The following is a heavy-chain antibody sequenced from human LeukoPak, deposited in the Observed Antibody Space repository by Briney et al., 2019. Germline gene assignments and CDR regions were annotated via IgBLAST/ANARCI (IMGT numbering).Heavy chain of an antibody. CDR1: GYTFTGYY. CDR3: ARDLRDYDFWTGSEYFQH. CDR2: INPNSGGT. D-gene: IGHD3-3*01. J-gene: IGHJ1*01. Sequence: ASVKVSCKASGYTFTGYYMHWVRQAPGQGLEWMGWINPNSGGTNYAQKFQGRVTMTRDTSISTAYMELSRLRSDDTAVYYCARDLRDYDFWTGSEYFQHWGQGTLVTVSS. V-gene: IGHV1-2*02.